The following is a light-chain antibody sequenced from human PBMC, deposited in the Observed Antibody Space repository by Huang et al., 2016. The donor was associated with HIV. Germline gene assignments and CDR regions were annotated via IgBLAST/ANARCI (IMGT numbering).Light chain of an antibody. CDR3: MQGIHSWT. CDR1: QSLLHSDGKTY. V-gene: IGKV2-29*02. J-gene: IGKJ1*01. CDR2: EVS. Sequence: DIVMTQTPLSLSVTPGQPASISCKSSQSLLHSDGKTYLYWYLQKPGQSPQLLIYEVSSRFCGVQDRFRGSGSGTDFTLKISRVEAEDVGVYYCMQGIHSWTFGQGTKVEIK.